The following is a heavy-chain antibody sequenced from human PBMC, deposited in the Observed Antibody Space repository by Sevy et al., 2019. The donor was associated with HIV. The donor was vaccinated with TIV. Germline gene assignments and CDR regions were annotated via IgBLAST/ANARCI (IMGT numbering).Heavy chain of an antibody. J-gene: IGHJ5*02. CDR2: IYWDDNK. Sequence: SGPTLVKPTQTLPLTCIFPGFSLSISGVGVGWIRQPPGKALEWLAAIYWDDNKRYSPSLKSRLTITKDTSKNQVVLTMNNMDPVDTATYYCAQVDYGDYVGWFDPWGQGNLVTVSS. V-gene: IGHV2-5*02. CDR3: AQVDYGDYVGWFDP. CDR1: GFSLSISGVG. D-gene: IGHD4-17*01.